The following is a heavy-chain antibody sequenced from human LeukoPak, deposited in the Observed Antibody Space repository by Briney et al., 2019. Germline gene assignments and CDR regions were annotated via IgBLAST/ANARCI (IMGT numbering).Heavy chain of an antibody. D-gene: IGHD5-18*01. Sequence: PGGSLRLSCAASGFTVSSNYMSWVRQAPGKGLEWVSVIYSGGSTYYADSVKGRFTISRDNSKNTLYLQMNSLRAEDTALYYCAKDIGYSYGESWFDPWGQGTLVTVSS. CDR3: AKDIGYSYGESWFDP. CDR1: GFTVSSNY. V-gene: IGHV3-53*05. CDR2: IYSGGST. J-gene: IGHJ5*02.